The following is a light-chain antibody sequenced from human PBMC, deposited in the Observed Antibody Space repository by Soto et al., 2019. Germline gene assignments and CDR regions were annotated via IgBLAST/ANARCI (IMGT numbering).Light chain of an antibody. CDR1: QSLVSSDGNTY. CDR3: MQGTHWPLFT. Sequence: DVVMTQSPLSLPVTLGQPASISCRSSQSLVSSDGNTYLNWFQQRPGQSPRRLIYKVSNRDSGVPDRFSGSGSGTDFTLKISRVEAEDVGVYYGMQGTHWPLFTFGQGTKLEIK. CDR2: KVS. J-gene: IGKJ2*01. V-gene: IGKV2-30*01.